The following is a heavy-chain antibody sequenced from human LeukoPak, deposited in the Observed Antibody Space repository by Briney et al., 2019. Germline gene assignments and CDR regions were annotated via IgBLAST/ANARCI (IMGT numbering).Heavy chain of an antibody. V-gene: IGHV3-23*01. CDR3: AKYSGGWYGSDAFDI. J-gene: IGHJ3*02. CDR2: ISRNGGST. Sequence: PGGSLRLSCAASGFTFSSYAMSWVRQAPGKGLEWVSAISRNGGSTYYADSVKGRFTISRDNSKNTLYLQMNSVRAEDKAVYYCAKYSGGWYGSDAFDIWGQGTMVTVSS. D-gene: IGHD6-19*01. CDR1: GFTFSSYA.